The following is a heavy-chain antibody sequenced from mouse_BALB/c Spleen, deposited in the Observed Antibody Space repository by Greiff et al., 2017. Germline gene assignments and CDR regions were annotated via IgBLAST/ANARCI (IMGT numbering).Heavy chain of an antibody. Sequence: EVHLVESGGGLVQPGGSRKLSCAASGFTFSSFGMHWVRQAPEKGLEWVAYISSGSSTIYYADTVKGRFTISRDNPKNTLFLQMTSLRSEDTAMYYCARSAPYYYAMDYWGQGTSVTVSS. CDR2: ISSGSSTI. CDR3: ARSAPYYYAMDY. V-gene: IGHV5-17*02. CDR1: GFTFSSFG. J-gene: IGHJ4*01.